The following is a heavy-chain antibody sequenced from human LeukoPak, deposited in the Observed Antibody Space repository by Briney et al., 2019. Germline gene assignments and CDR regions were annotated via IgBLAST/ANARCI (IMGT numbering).Heavy chain of an antibody. CDR3: ARLASSGWSHCDY. CDR2: IYYSGST. CDR1: GGSISGYY. V-gene: IGHV4-59*08. J-gene: IGHJ4*02. Sequence: SETLSLTCTVSGGSISGYYWSWIRQPPGKGPEWIGYIYYSGSTNYNPSPKSGVTISGDTSKNQFSLKMNSVTAADTAVYYCARLASSGWSHCDYWGQGTLVPVSS. D-gene: IGHD6-19*01.